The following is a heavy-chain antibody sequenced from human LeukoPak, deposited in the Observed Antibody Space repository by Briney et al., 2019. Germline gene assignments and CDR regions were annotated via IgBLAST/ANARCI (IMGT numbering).Heavy chain of an antibody. J-gene: IGHJ6*02. Sequence: ASVKVSCKAPGGTFSSYAISWVRQAPGQGLEWMGRIIPILGIANYAQKFQGRVTITADKSTSTAYMELSSLRSEDTAVYYCARDMKHMITFGGVSSGMDVWGQGTTVTVSS. V-gene: IGHV1-69*04. CDR3: ARDMKHMITFGGVSSGMDV. D-gene: IGHD3-16*01. CDR1: GGTFSSYA. CDR2: IIPILGIA.